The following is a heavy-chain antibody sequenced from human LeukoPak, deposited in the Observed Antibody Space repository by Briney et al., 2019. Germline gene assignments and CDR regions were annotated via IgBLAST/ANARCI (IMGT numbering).Heavy chain of an antibody. CDR3: ARGGDYYGSGSYYNGYYYYYMDV. CDR1: GYTFTGYY. J-gene: IGHJ6*03. V-gene: IGHV1-18*04. D-gene: IGHD3-10*01. Sequence: GSVKVSCKASGYTFTGYYMHWVRQAPGQGLEWMGWISAYNGNTNYAQKLQGRVTMTTDTSTSTAYMELRSLRSDDTAVYYCARGGDYYGSGSYYNGYYYYYMDVWGKGTTVTVSS. CDR2: ISAYNGNT.